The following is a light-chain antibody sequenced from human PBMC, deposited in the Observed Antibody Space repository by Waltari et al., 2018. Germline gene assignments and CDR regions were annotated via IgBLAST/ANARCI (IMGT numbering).Light chain of an antibody. Sequence: QSALTQPASVSGSPGQSITISCIGTSSDGGIYNYFPWYQQHPGKAPKLLIDEVSNRPSGVSNRFSASKSGNTASLTISGLQAEDEAHYYCSSYTTTDTPVFGGGTKLTVL. V-gene: IGLV2-14*01. CDR1: SSDGGIYNY. CDR3: SSYTTTDTPV. CDR2: EVS. J-gene: IGLJ3*02.